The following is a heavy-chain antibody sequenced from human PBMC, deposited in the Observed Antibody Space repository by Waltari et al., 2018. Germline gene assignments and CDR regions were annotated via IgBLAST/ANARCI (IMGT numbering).Heavy chain of an antibody. CDR2: INQNGNI. J-gene: IGHJ6*02. CDR3: VRLEDCSGPGGNCYSGDSFALDV. V-gene: IGHV4-34*02. CDR1: GGSFSGYY. D-gene: IGHD2-8*02. Sequence: QVQLQQWGAGQLQPSETLSLTCAVYGGSFSGYYWGWIRQPPGKGLEWIGEINQNGNIKYNPSLRRRVTMLIDTSRSQFSLKVNSGTAADTAVYYCVRLEDCSGPGGNCYSGDSFALDVWGQGTTVTVSS.